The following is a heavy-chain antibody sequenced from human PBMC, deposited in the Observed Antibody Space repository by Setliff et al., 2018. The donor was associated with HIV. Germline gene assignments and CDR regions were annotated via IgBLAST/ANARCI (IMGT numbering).Heavy chain of an antibody. V-gene: IGHV4-59*08. Sequence: PSETLSLTCTVSGGSIKSYYWSWIRQAPGKGLEWIGYIYYNGNTNYNPSLKSRITISVDTSKNQFSLNLTSVTAADTAMYYCAKPTNGFYPRAFDTWGPGTMVTVSS. CDR2: IYYNGNT. CDR3: AKPTNGFYPRAFDT. D-gene: IGHD2-2*03. J-gene: IGHJ3*02. CDR1: GGSIKSYY.